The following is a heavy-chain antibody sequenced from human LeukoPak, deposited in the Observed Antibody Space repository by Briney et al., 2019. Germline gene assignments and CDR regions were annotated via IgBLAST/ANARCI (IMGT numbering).Heavy chain of an antibody. CDR1: GSTFSSYS. J-gene: IGHJ4*02. Sequence: PGGSLRLSCAASGSTFSSYSMNWVRQAPGKGLEYVSAISSNGGSTYYADSVKGRFTISRDNSKNTLYLQMSSLRAEDTAVYYCVKEDAIVAYFDHWGQGTLVTVSS. CDR2: ISSNGGST. V-gene: IGHV3-64D*06. D-gene: IGHD5-12*01. CDR3: VKEDAIVAYFDH.